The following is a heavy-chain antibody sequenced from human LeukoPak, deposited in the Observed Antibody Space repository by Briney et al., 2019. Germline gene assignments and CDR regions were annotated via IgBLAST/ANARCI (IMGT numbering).Heavy chain of an antibody. Sequence: ASVTVSCKASGYTFASYGISWVRQAPGQGLEWMGWVGADNGHTDHARKVQGRGTMTTETCTSTAYMELRSLRSDDTAVYYCASILYADYYDYWGQGTLVTVSS. CDR1: GYTFASYG. D-gene: IGHD5/OR15-5a*01. V-gene: IGHV1-18*01. CDR2: VGADNGHT. J-gene: IGHJ4*02. CDR3: ASILYADYYDY.